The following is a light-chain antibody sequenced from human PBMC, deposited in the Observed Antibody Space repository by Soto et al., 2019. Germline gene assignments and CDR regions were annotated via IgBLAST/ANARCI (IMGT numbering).Light chain of an antibody. Sequence: DIQMTQSPSSLSASVGDRVTITCRASQGINSYLAWYQHKPGNAPKLLINGASTLQSGVPSRFSGSGSGTDFTLTISSLQPEDVATYYCQKYNSAPDTLGQGTKLEIK. V-gene: IGKV1-27*01. J-gene: IGKJ2*01. CDR1: QGINSY. CDR2: GAS. CDR3: QKYNSAPDT.